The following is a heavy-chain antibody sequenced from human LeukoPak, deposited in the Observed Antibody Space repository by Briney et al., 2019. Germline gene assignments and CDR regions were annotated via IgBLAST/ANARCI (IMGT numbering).Heavy chain of an antibody. V-gene: IGHV3-66*01. D-gene: IGHD6-19*01. CDR2: IYSGGYT. J-gene: IGHJ4*02. Sequence: GGSLRLSCAASGFTVTTNYMTWVRQAPGKGLEWVSIIYSGGYTDYADSVKGRFTISRDNAKNSLYLQMNSLRGEDTAAYYCARGVAVSGQYFDSWGQGTLVTVSS. CDR3: ARGVAVSGQYFDS. CDR1: GFTVTTNY.